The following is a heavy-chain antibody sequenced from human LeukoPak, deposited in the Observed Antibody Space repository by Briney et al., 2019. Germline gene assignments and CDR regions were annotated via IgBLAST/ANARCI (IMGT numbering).Heavy chain of an antibody. CDR1: GYSFASYA. Sequence: ASVKVSCKAPGYSFASYAISWVRQAPGQGLEWMGWIGADSGKTDYAQKFQGRVTMTTDTSTSTAYMELMSLRSDDTAVYYCARVAISGVVTLDAFDIWGQGTMVTVPS. V-gene: IGHV1-18*01. CDR3: ARVAISGVVTLDAFDI. J-gene: IGHJ3*02. CDR2: IGADSGKT. D-gene: IGHD3-3*01.